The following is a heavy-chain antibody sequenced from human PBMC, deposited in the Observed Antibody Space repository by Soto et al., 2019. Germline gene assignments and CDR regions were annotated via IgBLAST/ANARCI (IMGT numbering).Heavy chain of an antibody. V-gene: IGHV4-30-2*01. CDR3: ARAPGYSGNWFDP. D-gene: IGHD1-26*01. CDR1: GGSISSGGYS. Sequence: QLQLQESGSGLVKPSQTLSLTCAVSGGSISSGGYSWSWIRQPPGKGLEWIGYIYHSRSTYYNPSLKRRVTISVDRSKNQFSLKLSSVTAADTAVYYCARAPGYSGNWFDPWGQGTLVTVSS. J-gene: IGHJ5*01. CDR2: IYHSRST.